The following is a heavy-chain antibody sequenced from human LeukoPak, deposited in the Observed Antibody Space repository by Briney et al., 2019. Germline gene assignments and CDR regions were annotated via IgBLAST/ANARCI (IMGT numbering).Heavy chain of an antibody. J-gene: IGHJ4*02. Sequence: PGKSLTLSCVASQFRFPFSHYGMHWVRQAPGRGLEWAAVIWSDGTNQYYADSVRGRFTISRDNSQNTVYLQMNSLRVEDTAVYFCAKDAQRGFDYSNSLEYWGQGTLVTVSS. CDR1: QFRFPFSHYG. D-gene: IGHD4-11*01. CDR3: AKDAQRGFDYSNSLEY. V-gene: IGHV3-33*06. CDR2: IWSDGTNQ.